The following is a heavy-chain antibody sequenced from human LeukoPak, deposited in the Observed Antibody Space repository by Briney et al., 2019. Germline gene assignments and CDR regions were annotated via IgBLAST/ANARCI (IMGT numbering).Heavy chain of an antibody. CDR3: ARLASIAVMGFDY. D-gene: IGHD6-6*01. V-gene: IGHV1-46*01. Sequence: ASVKASCKASGYTFTSYYMHWVRQAPGQGLEWMGIINPSGGSTSYAQKFQGRVTMTRDMSTSTVYMELSSLRSEDTAVYHCARLASIAVMGFDYWGQGTLVTVSS. CDR1: GYTFTSYY. CDR2: INPSGGST. J-gene: IGHJ4*02.